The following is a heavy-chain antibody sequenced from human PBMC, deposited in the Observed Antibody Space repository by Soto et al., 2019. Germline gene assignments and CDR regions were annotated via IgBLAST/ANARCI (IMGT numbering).Heavy chain of an antibody. CDR2: ISGSGSST. CDR1: GFMFSSYA. CDR3: AKDQYRAYYYDSSGYYFDY. V-gene: IGHV3-23*01. J-gene: IGHJ4*02. D-gene: IGHD3-22*01. Sequence: PGGSLRLSCVASGFMFSSYAMNWVRQAPGKGLEWVSAISGSGSSTYYADSVKGRFTISRDYSKNTLYLQMNSLRAEDTAVYYCAKDQYRAYYYDSSGYYFDYWGQGTLVTAPQ.